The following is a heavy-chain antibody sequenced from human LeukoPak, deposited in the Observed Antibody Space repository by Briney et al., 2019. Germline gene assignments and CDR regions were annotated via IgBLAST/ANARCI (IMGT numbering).Heavy chain of an antibody. J-gene: IGHJ4*02. D-gene: IGHD2-15*01. V-gene: IGHV3-7*01. CDR2: IKQDGGEK. CDR1: GFTISSNW. Sequence: GGSLRLSCTASGFTISSNWVSWVRQAPGRGLEWVANIKQDGGEKYYVDSVKGRFTISRDNAKNSLYLQMNSLRAEDTAIYYCARGDFVVVTHFDYWGQGTLVTVSS. CDR3: ARGDFVVVTHFDY.